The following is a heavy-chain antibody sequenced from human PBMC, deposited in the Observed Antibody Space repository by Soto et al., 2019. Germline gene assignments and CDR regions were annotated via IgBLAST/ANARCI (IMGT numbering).Heavy chain of an antibody. CDR1: GFTFSSYA. V-gene: IGHV3-23*01. CDR3: AKPSGGFGELLTPFDY. J-gene: IGHJ4*02. D-gene: IGHD3-10*01. CDR2: ISGSGGST. Sequence: GGSLRLSCAASGFTFSSYAMSWVRQAPGKGLEWVSAISGSGGSTYYADSVKGRFTISRDNSKNTLYLQMNSLRAEDTAVYYCAKPSGGFGELLTPFDYWGQGTLVTVSS.